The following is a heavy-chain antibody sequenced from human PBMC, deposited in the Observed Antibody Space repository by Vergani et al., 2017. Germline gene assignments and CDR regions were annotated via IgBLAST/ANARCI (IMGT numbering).Heavy chain of an antibody. V-gene: IGHV2-70*01. J-gene: IGHJ6*02. CDR1: GFSLSTSGMC. D-gene: IGHD3-10*01. Sequence: QVTLRESGPALVKPTQTLTLTCTFSGFSLSTSGMCVSWIRQPPGKALEWLALIDWDDDKYYRTPLKTRLTISKDTSKNQVVLTMTNMDPVDTATYYCARTRFGESLYYYYGMDVWGQGTTVTVSS. CDR2: IDWDDDK. CDR3: ARTRFGESLYYYYGMDV.